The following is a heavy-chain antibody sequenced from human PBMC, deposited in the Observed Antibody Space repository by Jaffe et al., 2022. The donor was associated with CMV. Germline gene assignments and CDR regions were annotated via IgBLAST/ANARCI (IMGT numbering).Heavy chain of an antibody. CDR3: ARTNWNRSYYYYYGMDV. CDR1: GGSISSYY. J-gene: IGHJ6*02. D-gene: IGHD1-1*01. Sequence: QVQLQESGPGLVKPSETLSLTCTVSGGSISSYYWSWIRQPAGKGLEWIGRIYTSGSTNYNPSLKSRVTMSVDTSKNQFSLKLSSVTAADTAVYYCARTNWNRSYYYYYGMDVWGQGTTVTVSS. CDR2: IYTSGST. V-gene: IGHV4-4*07.